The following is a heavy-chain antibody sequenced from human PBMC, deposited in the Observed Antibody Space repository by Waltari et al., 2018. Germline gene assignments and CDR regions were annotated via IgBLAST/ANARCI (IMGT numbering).Heavy chain of an antibody. CDR2: INPNSGCT. CDR1: GYTFTGYY. D-gene: IGHD3-22*01. J-gene: IGHJ2*01. CDR3: ARSHSMIVVVMGLDL. Sequence: QVQLVQSGAEVKKPGASVKVSCKASGYTFTGYYMHWVRQAPGQGLEWMGWINPNSGCTNYAQKFQGRVTMTRDTSISTAYMELSRLRSDDTAVYYCARSHSMIVVVMGLDLWGRGTLVTVSS. V-gene: IGHV1-2*02.